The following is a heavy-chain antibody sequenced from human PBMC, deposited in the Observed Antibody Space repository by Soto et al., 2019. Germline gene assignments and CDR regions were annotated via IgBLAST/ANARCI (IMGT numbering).Heavy chain of an antibody. CDR2: ISGSGGST. CDR1: GFTFISYA. J-gene: IGHJ6*02. Sequence: PWRPLRLSGAASGFTFISYAISWVRQAPGKGLEWVSAISGSGGSTYYADSVKGRFTISRDNSKNTLYLQMNSLRAEDTAVYYCAKDLGYCSGRSCSGFAHGWGQGTTVTVSS. CDR3: AKDLGYCSGRSCSGFAHG. D-gene: IGHD2-15*01. V-gene: IGHV3-23*01.